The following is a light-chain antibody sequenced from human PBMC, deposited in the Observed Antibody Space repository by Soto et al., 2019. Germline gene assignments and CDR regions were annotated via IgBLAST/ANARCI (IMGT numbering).Light chain of an antibody. CDR2: DAS. J-gene: IGKJ2*01. CDR1: QSVSSY. V-gene: IGKV3-11*01. Sequence: EIVLTQSPATLSLSPGERATLSCRASQSVSSYLAWYQQKPGQAPRLLLYDASNSATGIPASVSGSGSGTDLPLAISSLEPEDFAVYYCQQRSNWPPVYTFGQGTKLEIK. CDR3: QQRSNWPPVYT.